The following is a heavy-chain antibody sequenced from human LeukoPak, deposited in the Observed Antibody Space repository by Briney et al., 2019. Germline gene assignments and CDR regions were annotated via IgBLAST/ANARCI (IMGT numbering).Heavy chain of an antibody. CDR1: GGSISSYY. D-gene: IGHD3-22*01. CDR3: ARVLNYYDSSGYQETDAFDI. V-gene: IGHV4-59*01. CDR2: IYYSGST. J-gene: IGHJ3*02. Sequence: PSETLSLTCTVSGGSISSYYWSWIRQPPGKGREWIGNIYYSGSTNYNPSLKSRVTISIDTSQNQFSLRLSSLTAADTAVYYCARVLNYYDSSGYQETDAFDIWGQGTVVTVSS.